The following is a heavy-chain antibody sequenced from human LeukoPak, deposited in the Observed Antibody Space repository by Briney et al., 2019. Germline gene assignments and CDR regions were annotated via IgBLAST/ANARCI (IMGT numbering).Heavy chain of an antibody. CDR2: IIPIFGTA. CDR3: AREGYQLRPGKRHNWFDP. D-gene: IGHD2-2*01. J-gene: IGHJ5*02. CDR1: GGTFSSYA. V-gene: IGHV1-69*13. Sequence: ASVKVSCKASGGTFSSYAISWVRQAPGQGLEWMGGIIPIFGTANYAQKFQGRVTITADESTSTAYMELSSLRSEDTAMYYCAREGYQLRPGKRHNWFDPWGQGTLVTVSS.